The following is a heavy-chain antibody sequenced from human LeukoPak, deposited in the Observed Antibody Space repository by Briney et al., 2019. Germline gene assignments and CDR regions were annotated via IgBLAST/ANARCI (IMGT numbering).Heavy chain of an antibody. CDR3: ARLGGSSHYYYYMDV. D-gene: IGHD1-26*01. Sequence: GGSLRLSCAASGFTFSDYYMSWIRQAPGKGLEGVSYISSSGSTKYYADSVKGRFTISRDNAKNSLYLQMNSLRAEDTAVYYCARLGGSSHYYYYMDVWGKGTTVTVSS. CDR1: GFTFSDYY. CDR2: ISSSGSTK. J-gene: IGHJ6*03. V-gene: IGHV3-11*01.